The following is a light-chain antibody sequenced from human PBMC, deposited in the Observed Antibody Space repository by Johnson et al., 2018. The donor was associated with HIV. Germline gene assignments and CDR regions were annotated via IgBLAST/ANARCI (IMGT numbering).Light chain of an antibody. J-gene: IGLJ1*01. Sequence: QAVLTQPPSVSAAPGQKVTISCSGSSSNIWNNYVSWYQQLPGTAPKLLIYENNKRPSAIPDRFSASKSCTSATLAITGLQTGDEADYFCGTWDSSLTGFVFGTGTKVTVL. CDR3: GTWDSSLTGFV. V-gene: IGLV1-51*02. CDR2: ENN. CDR1: SSNIWNNY.